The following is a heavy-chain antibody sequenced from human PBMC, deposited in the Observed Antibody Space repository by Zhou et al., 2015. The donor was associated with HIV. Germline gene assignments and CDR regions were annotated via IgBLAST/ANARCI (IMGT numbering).Heavy chain of an antibody. V-gene: IGHV3-11*01. J-gene: IGHJ3*02. CDR1: GFTFNDYY. Sequence: VQLVESGGGLVKPGGSLRLSCAASGFTFNDYYMSWIRQAPGKGLEWISYISGGGTTIYYADSVKGRFTISRDNAKNSLYLQMNSLRAEDTAVYYCARRATVITWSPFDIWGQGTMVTVSS. CDR3: ARRATVITWSPFDI. CDR2: ISGGGTTI. D-gene: IGHD4-23*01.